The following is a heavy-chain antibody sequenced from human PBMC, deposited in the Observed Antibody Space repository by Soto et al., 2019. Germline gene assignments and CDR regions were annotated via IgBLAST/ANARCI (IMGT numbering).Heavy chain of an antibody. J-gene: IGHJ4*02. V-gene: IGHV3-23*01. D-gene: IGHD1-26*01. CDR3: AKDEFSGNYSPNDY. CDR1: GFTFSSNA. Sequence: EVQLLESGGGLVQPGGSLRLSFAASGFTFSSNAMSGVRRAPGKGLEWVSAISGSGGSTYYADSVKGRFIISRDNSKNTLYLQMNSLRAEDTAVYYCAKDEFSGNYSPNDYWGQGTLVTVSS. CDR2: ISGSGGST.